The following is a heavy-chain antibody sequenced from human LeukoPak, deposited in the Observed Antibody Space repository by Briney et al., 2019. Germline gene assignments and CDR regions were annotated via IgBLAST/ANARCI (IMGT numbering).Heavy chain of an antibody. Sequence: SETLSLTCTVSAGSINLYHWSWIRQSPGKGLDWIGYIYNSGSTNYNPSLSSRVTISIDTSKNQFSLKMNSVTAADTAMYFCPGGVRERLGAAIDHYYYALHFWGRGTTVTVSS. J-gene: IGHJ6*02. D-gene: IGHD1-26*01. CDR1: AGSINLYH. CDR2: IYNSGST. CDR3: PGGVRERLGAAIDHYYYALHF. V-gene: IGHV4-59*03.